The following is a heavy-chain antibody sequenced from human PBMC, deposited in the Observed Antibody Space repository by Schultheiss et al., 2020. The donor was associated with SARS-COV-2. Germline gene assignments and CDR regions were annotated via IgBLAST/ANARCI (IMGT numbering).Heavy chain of an antibody. CDR2: IKSKTDGGTT. D-gene: IGHD1-1*01. CDR1: GFTFSNAW. J-gene: IGHJ6*03. CDR3: ARTRDYYYYYMDV. Sequence: GESLKISCAASGFTFSNAWMSWVRQAPGKGLEWVGRIKSKTDGGTTDYAAPVKGRFTISRDDSKNTLYLQMNSLKTEDTAVYYCARTRDYYYYYMDVWGKGTTVTVSS. V-gene: IGHV3-15*01.